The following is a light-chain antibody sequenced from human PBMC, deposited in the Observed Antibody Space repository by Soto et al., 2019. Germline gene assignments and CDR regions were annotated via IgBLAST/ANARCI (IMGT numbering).Light chain of an antibody. CDR2: EVS. CDR1: SSDVGFYNY. Sequence: QSVLTQPASVSGSPGQSIAISCTGSSSDVGFYNYVSWYQQHPGEVPKLIIFEVSNRPSGVSNRFSGSESGNTASLTISGLQAEDEAAYYCSSYTTSSTRVFGTGTKLTVL. CDR3: SSYTTSSTRV. J-gene: IGLJ1*01. V-gene: IGLV2-14*01.